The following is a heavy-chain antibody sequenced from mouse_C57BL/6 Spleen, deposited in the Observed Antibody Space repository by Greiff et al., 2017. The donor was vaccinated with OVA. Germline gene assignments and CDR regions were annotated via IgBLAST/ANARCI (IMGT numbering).Heavy chain of an antibody. CDR3: ARDDGNYSWFAY. CDR1: GYSITSGYD. Sequence: DVKLQESGPGMVKPSQSLSLTCTVTGYSITSGYDWHWIRHFPGNKLEWMGYISYSGSTNYNPTLKSRISITHDTSKNQFFLKLNSVTTEDTATYYCARDDGNYSWFAYWGQGTLVTVSA. D-gene: IGHD2-1*01. CDR2: ISYSGST. J-gene: IGHJ3*01. V-gene: IGHV3-1*01.